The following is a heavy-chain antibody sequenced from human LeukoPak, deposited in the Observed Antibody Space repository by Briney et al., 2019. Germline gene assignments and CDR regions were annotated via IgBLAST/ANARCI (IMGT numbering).Heavy chain of an antibody. CDR1: GGSISSSSYY. CDR3: ARDHSNWNYAPDF. Sequence: PSETLSLTCTVSGGSISSSSYYWGWIRQPPGKGLEWIGSIYYSGSTYYNPSLKSRVTISVDTSKNQFSLKLSSVTAADTAVYYCARDHSNWNYAPDFWGQGTLVIVSS. D-gene: IGHD1-7*01. J-gene: IGHJ4*02. CDR2: IYYSGST. V-gene: IGHV4-39*07.